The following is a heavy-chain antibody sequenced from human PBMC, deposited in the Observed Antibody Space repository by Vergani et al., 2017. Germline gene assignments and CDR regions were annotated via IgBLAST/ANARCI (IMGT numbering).Heavy chain of an antibody. CDR1: GFTFSTYA. D-gene: IGHD3-22*01. CDR2: ISSDGGST. Sequence: EVQLLESGGGLVQPGGSLRLSCAASGFTFSTYAMTWVRQAQGNGLEWVSTISSDGGSTYYADSVKGRFTISRDKSKNTLSLQLNSLTAEDTAIYYCAGPQWTSAYYYGGFDYWSQGILVTVSS. CDR3: AGPQWTSAYYYGGFDY. J-gene: IGHJ4*02. V-gene: IGHV3-23*01.